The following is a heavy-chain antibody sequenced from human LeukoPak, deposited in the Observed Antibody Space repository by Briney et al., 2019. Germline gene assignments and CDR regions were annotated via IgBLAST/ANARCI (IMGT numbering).Heavy chain of an antibody. J-gene: IGHJ6*03. CDR1: GFTFDDYG. V-gene: IGHV3-20*04. D-gene: IGHD3-3*01. CDR3: ARSGYYYYYYYMDV. CDR2: INWNGGST. Sequence: GGSLRLSCAASGFTFDDYGMSWVRQAPGKGLEWVSGINWNGGSTGYADSVKGRFTISRDNAKNSLYLQMNSLRAEDTALYYCARSGYYYYYYYMDVWGKGTTVTVSS.